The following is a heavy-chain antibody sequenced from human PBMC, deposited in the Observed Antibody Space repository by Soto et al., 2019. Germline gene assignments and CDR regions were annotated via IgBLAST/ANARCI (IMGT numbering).Heavy chain of an antibody. CDR3: ARAEYYDFWTVDY. CDR2: IYYSGST. Sequence: SETLSLTCTVSGGSISSGGYYWSWIRQHPGKGLEWIGYIYYSGSTYYNPSLKSRVTISVDTSKNQFSLKLSSVTAADTAVYYCARAEYYDFWTVDYWGQGTLVTVSS. V-gene: IGHV4-31*03. J-gene: IGHJ4*02. CDR1: GGSISSGGYY. D-gene: IGHD3-3*01.